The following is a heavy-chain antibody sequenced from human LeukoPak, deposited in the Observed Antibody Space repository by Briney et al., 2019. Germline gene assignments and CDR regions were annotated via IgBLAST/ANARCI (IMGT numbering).Heavy chain of an antibody. CDR2: MNPNSGNT. D-gene: IGHD4-17*01. CDR3: ARDFAMTSAYINFDY. CDR1: GYTFTSYD. J-gene: IGHJ4*02. Sequence: ASVKVSCKASGYTFTSYDINWVRQATGQGLEWMGWMNPNSGNTGYAQKFQGRVTITRNTSISTAYMEVSSLISDDTAVYFCARDFAMTSAYINFDYWGQGTLVTVSS. V-gene: IGHV1-8*03.